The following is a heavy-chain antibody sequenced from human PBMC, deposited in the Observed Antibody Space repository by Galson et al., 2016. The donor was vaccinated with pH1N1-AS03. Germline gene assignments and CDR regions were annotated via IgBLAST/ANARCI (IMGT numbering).Heavy chain of an antibody. CDR1: GYSFNSYW. CDR3: VRQLDVLTGFFDY. V-gene: IGHV5-51*01. CDR2: IFPGDSDT. D-gene: IGHD3-9*01. Sequence: QSGAEVTKPGESLKISCKGSGYSFNSYWIGWVRQMSGKDLEWMGMIFPGDSDTRYSPSFQGQVTISADSRTAYLQWSSLKASDTAMYYCVRQLDVLTGFFDYWGQGALVTVSS. J-gene: IGHJ4*02.